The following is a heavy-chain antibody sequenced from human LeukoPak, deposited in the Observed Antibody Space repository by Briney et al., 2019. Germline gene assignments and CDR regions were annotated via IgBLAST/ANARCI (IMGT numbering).Heavy chain of an antibody. V-gene: IGHV3-9*01. CDR3: AKGLLWFGELLYDPQSPFDY. D-gene: IGHD3-10*01. CDR2: ISWNSGSI. J-gene: IGHJ4*02. CDR1: GFTFADYA. Sequence: PGGSLRLSCAASGFTFADYAMHWVRQAPGKGLEWVSGISWNSGSIGYADSVKGRFTISRDNAKNSLYLQMNSLRAEDTALYYCAKGLLWFGELLYDPQSPFDYWGQGTLVTVSS.